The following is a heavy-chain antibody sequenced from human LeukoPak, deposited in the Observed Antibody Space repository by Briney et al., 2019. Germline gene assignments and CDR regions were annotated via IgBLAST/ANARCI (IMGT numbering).Heavy chain of an antibody. CDR3: AKRYHDFWSAYYYYYMDV. CDR1: GFTFSSYG. D-gene: IGHD3-3*01. Sequence: PGRSLRLSCAASGFTFSSYGMHWVRQAPGKGLEWVAIIWYDGSNKYYADSVKGRFTISRDNSKNTLYLQMNSLRAEDTAVYYCAKRYHDFWSAYYYYYMDVWGKGTTVTVSS. CDR2: IWYDGSNK. J-gene: IGHJ6*03. V-gene: IGHV3-33*06.